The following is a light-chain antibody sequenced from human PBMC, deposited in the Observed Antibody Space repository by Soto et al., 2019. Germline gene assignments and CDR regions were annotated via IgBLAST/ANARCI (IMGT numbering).Light chain of an antibody. CDR1: SSDVGGYNY. Sequence: QSALTQPASVSGSPGQSITISCTGTSSDVGGYNYVSWYQQHPGKAPKLMIYDVSNRPSRVSNRFSGSKSGNTASLTISGLQAEDEADYHCSSYTSSSTYVFGTGTKLTVL. J-gene: IGLJ1*01. V-gene: IGLV2-14*01. CDR3: SSYTSSSTYV. CDR2: DVS.